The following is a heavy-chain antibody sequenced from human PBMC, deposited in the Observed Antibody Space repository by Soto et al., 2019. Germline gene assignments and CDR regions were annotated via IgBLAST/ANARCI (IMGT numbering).Heavy chain of an antibody. V-gene: IGHV3-48*02. CDR3: ARGDCSGGSCYGIDV. CDR2: IGNTLDTI. Sequence: PVGSLRLSCAASGFAFSGHTMNWVRQAPGKGLEWVAYIGNTLDTIYYADSVKGRFIISRDDAMKSVFLHMSSLRDDDTAVYYCARGDCSGGSCYGIDVSGRGTTVIVSS. CDR1: GFAFSGHT. D-gene: IGHD2-15*01. J-gene: IGHJ6*02.